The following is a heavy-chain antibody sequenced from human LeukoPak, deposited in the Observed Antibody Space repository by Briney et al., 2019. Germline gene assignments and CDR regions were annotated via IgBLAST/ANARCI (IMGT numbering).Heavy chain of an antibody. CDR2: IWYDGSNK. V-gene: IGHV3-33*01. D-gene: IGHD3-16*01. J-gene: IGHJ4*02. CDR1: GFSFSSYG. Sequence: PGRSLRLSCEASGFSFSSYGMHWVRQAPGKGLEWVAVIWYDGSNKYYADSVKGRFTISRDNSKNTLYLQMNSLRAEDTAVYYCARDKGPPAAEVRLVYWGQGTLVTVSS. CDR3: ARDKGPPAAEVRLVY.